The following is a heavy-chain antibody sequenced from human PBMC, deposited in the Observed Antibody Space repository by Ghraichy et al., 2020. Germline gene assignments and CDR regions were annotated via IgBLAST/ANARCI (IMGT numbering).Heavy chain of an antibody. CDR3: ARCSEMATLIDY. CDR2: IYYSGST. V-gene: IGHV4-59*01. CDR1: GGSISSYY. J-gene: IGHJ4*02. D-gene: IGHD5-24*01. Sequence: ESLNISCTVSGGSISSYYWSWIRQPPGKGLEWIGYIYYSGSTNYNPSLKSRVTISVDTSKNQFSLKLSSVTAADTAVYYCARCSEMATLIDYWGQGTLVTVSS.